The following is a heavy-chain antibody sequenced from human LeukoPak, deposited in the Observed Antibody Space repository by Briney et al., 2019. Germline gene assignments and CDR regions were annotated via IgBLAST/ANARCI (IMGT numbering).Heavy chain of an antibody. CDR1: GGSISSYY. V-gene: IGHV4-59*12. Sequence: KPSETLSLTCTVSGGSISSYYWSWIRQPPGKGLEWIGYIYYSGSTNYNPSHKSRVTISVDTSKNQFSLKLSSVTAADTAVYYCARGSMITFGGVIVPFDYWGQGTLVTVSS. CDR2: IYYSGST. D-gene: IGHD3-16*02. J-gene: IGHJ4*02. CDR3: ARGSMITFGGVIVPFDY.